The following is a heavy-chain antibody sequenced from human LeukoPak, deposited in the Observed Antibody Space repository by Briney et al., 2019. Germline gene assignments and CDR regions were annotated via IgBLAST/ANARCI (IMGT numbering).Heavy chain of an antibody. J-gene: IGHJ4*02. CDR1: GGSFSGYY. CDR3: ARVSGRRRDYDFWSGYRTLDY. D-gene: IGHD3-3*01. V-gene: IGHV4-34*01. CDR2: INHSGST. Sequence: PSETLSLTCAVYGGSFSGYYWSWIRQPPGKGLEWIGEINHSGSTNYNPSLKSRVTISVDTSKNQFSLKLSSVTAADTAVYYCARVSGRRRDYDFWSGYRTLDYWGQGTLVTVSS.